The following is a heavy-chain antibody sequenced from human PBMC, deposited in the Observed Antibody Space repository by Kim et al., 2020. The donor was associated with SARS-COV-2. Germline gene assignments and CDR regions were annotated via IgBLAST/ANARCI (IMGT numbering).Heavy chain of an antibody. V-gene: IGHV4-59*01. J-gene: IGHJ5*02. CDR1: GGSISSYY. CDR3: ATNGPYVGWFDP. D-gene: IGHD3-16*01. Sequence: SETLSLTCTVSGGSISSYYWSWIRQPPGKGLEWIGYIYYSGSTNYNPSLKSRVTISVDTSKNQFSLKLSSVTAADTAVYYCATNGPYVGWFDPWGQGTLVTVSS. CDR2: IYYSGST.